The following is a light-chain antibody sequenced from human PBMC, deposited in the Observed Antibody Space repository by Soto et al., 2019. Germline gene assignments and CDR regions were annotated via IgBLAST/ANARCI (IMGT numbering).Light chain of an antibody. CDR3: QQSYSTPRT. CDR2: AAS. Sequence: DIQVNQSPSSLPASVGDRATITCRASQSISTYLNWYHQRPGKAPKLLIYAASSLQSGVPSRFSGSGSGTDFSLTISSLQPQDFANYYCQQSYSTPRTFGQGTKVEIK. CDR1: QSISTY. J-gene: IGKJ1*01. V-gene: IGKV1-39*01.